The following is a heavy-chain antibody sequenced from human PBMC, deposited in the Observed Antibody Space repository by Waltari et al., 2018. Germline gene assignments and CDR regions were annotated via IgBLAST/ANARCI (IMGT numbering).Heavy chain of an antibody. V-gene: IGHV4-59*13. CDR2: IYYSGNT. J-gene: IGHJ4*02. CDR1: GGSISTYY. Sequence: QVQLQESGPGLVKPSETLSLTCTVSGGSISTYYWSWLRQPPGKGLEWLGNIYYSGNTNYTPAHRSRVTLSIDTSKNQFSLKLTAVTTADPAVYYCARRRDYGDSDFDYWGQGTLVTVSS. CDR3: ARRRDYGDSDFDY. D-gene: IGHD4-17*01.